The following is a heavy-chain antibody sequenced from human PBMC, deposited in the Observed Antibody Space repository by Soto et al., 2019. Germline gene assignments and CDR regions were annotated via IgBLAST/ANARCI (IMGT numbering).Heavy chain of an antibody. V-gene: IGHV1-18*01. Sequence: SVQVSCRASGYTFTSYGISWVRQAPGQGLEWMGWISAYNGNTNYAQKLQGRVTMTTDTSTSTAYMELRGLRSDDTAVYYCARDAIAAAGNVDWGQGTLVTVSS. CDR1: GYTFTSYG. CDR2: ISAYNGNT. CDR3: ARDAIAAAGNVD. J-gene: IGHJ4*02. D-gene: IGHD6-13*01.